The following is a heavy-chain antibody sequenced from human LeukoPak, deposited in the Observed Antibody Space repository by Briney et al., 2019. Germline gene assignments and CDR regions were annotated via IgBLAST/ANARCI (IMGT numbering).Heavy chain of an antibody. D-gene: IGHD3-10*02. CDR1: GFTFSSYA. V-gene: IGHV3-30*18. CDR3: AKFFTGEYVRAFDI. J-gene: IGHJ3*02. CDR2: ISYDGSNK. Sequence: GGSLRLSCAASGFTFSSYAMHWVRQAPGKGLEWVALISYDGSNKYYADSVKGRFTISRDNSKNTLYLQMNSLRAEDTAVYYCAKFFTGEYVRAFDIWGQATMVTVSS.